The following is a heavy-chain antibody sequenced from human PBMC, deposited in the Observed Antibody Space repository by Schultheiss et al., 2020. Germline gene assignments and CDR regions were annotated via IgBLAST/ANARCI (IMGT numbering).Heavy chain of an antibody. D-gene: IGHD4-17*01. Sequence: TLSLTCTVSGGSISSYYWSWIRQPPGKALEWLALIDWDDDKYYSTSLKTRLTISKDTSKNQVVLTMTNMDPVDTATYYCARSADYGDYPDVWGQGTTVTVSS. V-gene: IGHV2-70*18. CDR3: ARSADYGDYPDV. J-gene: IGHJ6*02. CDR2: IDWDDDK. CDR1: GGSISSYY.